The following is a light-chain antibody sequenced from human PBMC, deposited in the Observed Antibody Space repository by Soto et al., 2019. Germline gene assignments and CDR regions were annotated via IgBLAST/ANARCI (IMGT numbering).Light chain of an antibody. V-gene: IGLV1-40*01. CDR2: ANS. CDR1: NSNIGAGYD. J-gene: IGLJ7*01. CDR3: QSYDTSLSGSV. Sequence: HSVLTQPPSVSGAPGQRVTISCTGSNSNIGAGYDVHWYQLLPGTAPKLLIYANSNRPSGVPDRFSGSKSGTSASLAITGLQAEDEADYYCQSYDTSLSGSVFGGGTQLTVL.